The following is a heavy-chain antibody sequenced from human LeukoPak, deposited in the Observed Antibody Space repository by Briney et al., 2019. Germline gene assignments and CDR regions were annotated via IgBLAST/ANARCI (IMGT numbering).Heavy chain of an antibody. D-gene: IGHD5-18*01. Sequence: SETLSLTCAVYGGSFSGYYWSWIRQPPGKRLEWIGEINHSGSTNYNPSLKSRVTISVDTSKNQFSLKLSSVTAADTAVYYCARDGYSYGYGFDYWGQGTLVTVSS. CDR1: GGSFSGYY. V-gene: IGHV4-34*01. CDR2: INHSGST. CDR3: ARDGYSYGYGFDY. J-gene: IGHJ4*02.